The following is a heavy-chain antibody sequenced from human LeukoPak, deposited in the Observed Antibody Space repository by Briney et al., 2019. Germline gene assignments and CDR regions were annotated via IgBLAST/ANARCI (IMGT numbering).Heavy chain of an antibody. Sequence: GRSLRLSCAVSGFTFSSYGMHWVRQAPGKGLEWEAVISYDGSNKYYADSVKGRFTISRDNSKSTLYIQMNSLRAEDTAVYYCARAKPKNMVRGLIMRRESRYYFDYWGQGTLVTVSS. J-gene: IGHJ4*02. V-gene: IGHV3-30*03. CDR2: ISYDGSNK. CDR3: ARAKPKNMVRGLIMRRESRYYFDY. D-gene: IGHD3-10*01. CDR1: GFTFSSYG.